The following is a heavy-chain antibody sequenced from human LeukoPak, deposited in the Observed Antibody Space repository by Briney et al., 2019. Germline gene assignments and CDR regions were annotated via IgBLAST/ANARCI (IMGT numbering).Heavy chain of an antibody. Sequence: SETLSLTCSVSGGSLSSDDYYWSWIRQPPGQGLGWIGYIYYSGTTYYNPSLKSRVTMSVDASKNQFSLKLSSVTAADTAVYYCAKYGGNSRDFDYWGQGTLVTVSS. D-gene: IGHD4-23*01. CDR1: GGSLSSDDYY. CDR3: AKYGGNSRDFDY. J-gene: IGHJ4*02. CDR2: IYYSGTT. V-gene: IGHV4-30-4*01.